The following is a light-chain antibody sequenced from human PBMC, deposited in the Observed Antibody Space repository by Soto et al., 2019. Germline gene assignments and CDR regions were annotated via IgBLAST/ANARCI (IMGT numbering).Light chain of an antibody. Sequence: DIQMTQSPSSLSASVGDRVTITCRARQSISSYLNWYQQKPGKAPKLLIYAASSLQSGVPSRFSGSGSGTDFTLTISSLQPEDFATYYCQQSYSRVTFGPGTKVDIK. CDR3: QQSYSRVT. CDR2: AAS. J-gene: IGKJ3*01. V-gene: IGKV1-39*01. CDR1: QSISSY.